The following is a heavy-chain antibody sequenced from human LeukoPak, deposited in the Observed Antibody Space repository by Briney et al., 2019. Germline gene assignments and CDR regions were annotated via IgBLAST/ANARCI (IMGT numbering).Heavy chain of an antibody. CDR1: GGSISSGDYY. V-gene: IGHV4-30-4*08. CDR3: ARIPKDIVVVPAIYYMDV. J-gene: IGHJ6*03. D-gene: IGHD2-2*01. Sequence: PSETLSLTCTVSGGSISSGDYYWSWIRQPPGKGLEWIEYIYYSGSTYYNPSLKSRVTISVDTSKNQFSLKLSSVTAADTAVYYCARIPKDIVVVPAIYYMDVWGKGTTVTVSS. CDR2: IYYSGST.